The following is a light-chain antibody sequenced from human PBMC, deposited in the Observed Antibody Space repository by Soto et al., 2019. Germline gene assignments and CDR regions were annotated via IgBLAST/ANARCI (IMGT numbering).Light chain of an antibody. CDR3: VTWDDSLSGRV. J-gene: IGLJ1*01. V-gene: IGLV1-47*01. CDR2: RNN. CDR1: SSNIGSNY. Sequence: QSVLTQPPSASGTPGQRVTISCSGSSSNIGSNYVYWYQQFPGTAPKILIYRNNQRPSGVPERFSGSKSGTSASLAISGLRSEDEADYFCVTWDDSLSGRVFGTGTKVTVL.